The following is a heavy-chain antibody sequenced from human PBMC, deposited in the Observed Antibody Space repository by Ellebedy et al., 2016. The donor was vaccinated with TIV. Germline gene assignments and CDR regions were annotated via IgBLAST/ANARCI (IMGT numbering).Heavy chain of an antibody. J-gene: IGHJ4*02. V-gene: IGHV3-11*06. CDR3: ERDYYGSGSYSSD. Sequence: GESLKISCAASGLTFSDYYMSWIRQAPGKGLEWISYISSSTTYTNYAESVKGRFTISRDNAKNSLYLRMNSLRAEDMDVDYCERDYYGSGSYSSDWGQGTLVTVSS. CDR1: GLTFSDYY. CDR2: ISSSTTYT. D-gene: IGHD3-10*01.